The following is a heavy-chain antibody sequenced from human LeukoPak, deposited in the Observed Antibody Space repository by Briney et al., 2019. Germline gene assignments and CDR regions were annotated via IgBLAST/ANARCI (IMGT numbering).Heavy chain of an antibody. J-gene: IGHJ6*02. Sequence: ASVKVSCKASGYTFTSYYMHWVRQAPGQELEWMGIINPSGGSTSYAQKFQGRVTMTRDTSTSTVYMELSSLRSEDTAVYYCARDGYYDILTGYYGMDVWGQGTTVTVSS. V-gene: IGHV1-46*01. CDR2: INPSGGST. CDR1: GYTFTSYY. CDR3: ARDGYYDILTGYYGMDV. D-gene: IGHD3-9*01.